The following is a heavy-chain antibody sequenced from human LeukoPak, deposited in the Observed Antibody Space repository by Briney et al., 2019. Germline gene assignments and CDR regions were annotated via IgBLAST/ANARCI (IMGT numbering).Heavy chain of an antibody. V-gene: IGHV1-46*01. Sequence: GASVKVSCKASGYTFTSYYMHWVRQAPGQGLEWMGIINPSGGSTSYAQKFQGRVTMTRDMSTSTVYMELSSLRSDDTAVYYCARDKTLEYGSGYRSNAFDIWGQGTMVTVSS. CDR2: INPSGGST. CDR3: ARDKTLEYGSGYRSNAFDI. CDR1: GYTFTSYY. D-gene: IGHD3-22*01. J-gene: IGHJ3*02.